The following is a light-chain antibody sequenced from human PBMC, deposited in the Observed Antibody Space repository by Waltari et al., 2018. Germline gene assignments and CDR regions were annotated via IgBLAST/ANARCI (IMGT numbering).Light chain of an antibody. J-gene: IGKJ4*01. CDR3: QQYGSSPPLT. CDR2: GAS. V-gene: IGKV3-20*01. CDR1: QSVSSGY. Sequence: EIVLTQSPDTLSLSPGERATLSCRAGQSVSSGYLAWYQQKNGQAPRLLIYGASSRATGIPDRFSGSGSGTDFTLTINRLEPEDSGVYYCQQYGSSPPLTFGGGTKVEI.